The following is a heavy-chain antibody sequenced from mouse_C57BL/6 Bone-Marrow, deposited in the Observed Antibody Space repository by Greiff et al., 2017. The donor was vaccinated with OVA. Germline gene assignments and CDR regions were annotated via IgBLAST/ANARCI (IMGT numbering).Heavy chain of an antibody. V-gene: IGHV1-55*01. D-gene: IGHD1-1*01. Sequence: VQLQQPGAELVKPGASVKMSCKASGYTFTSYWITWVKQRPGQGLEWIGDIYPGSGSTNYNEKFKSKATLTVDTSSSTAYMQLSSLTSEDSAGYYCARVGITTVVAPFDYWGQGTTLTVSA. CDR2: IYPGSGST. J-gene: IGHJ2*01. CDR1: GYTFTSYW. CDR3: ARVGITTVVAPFDY.